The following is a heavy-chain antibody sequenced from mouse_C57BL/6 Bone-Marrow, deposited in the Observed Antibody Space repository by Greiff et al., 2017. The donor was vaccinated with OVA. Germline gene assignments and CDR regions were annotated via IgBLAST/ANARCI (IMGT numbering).Heavy chain of an antibody. Sequence: EVQLQQSGPELVKPGASVKISCKASGYTFTDYYMNWVKQSHGKSLEWIGDINPNNGGTSYNQKFKGKATLTVDKSSSTAYMELRSLTSEDSAVYDCASHDGYYGAWYFDVWGTGTTVTVSS. J-gene: IGHJ1*03. CDR2: INPNNGGT. CDR1: GYTFTDYY. D-gene: IGHD2-3*01. CDR3: ASHDGYYGAWYFDV. V-gene: IGHV1-26*01.